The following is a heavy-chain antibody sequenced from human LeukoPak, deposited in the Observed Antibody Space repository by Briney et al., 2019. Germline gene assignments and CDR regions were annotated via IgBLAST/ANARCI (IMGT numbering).Heavy chain of an antibody. CDR1: GFTFSSYW. J-gene: IGHJ4*02. V-gene: IGHV3-7*03. D-gene: IGHD3-10*01. Sequence: PGGSLRLSCAASGFTFSSYWISWVRQAPGKGLEWVANIKQDGSEKYYVDSVKGRFTISRDNAKNSLYLQMNSLRAEDTAVYYCARDPRYYYGSGSYYEFDYWGQGTLVTVSS. CDR2: IKQDGSEK. CDR3: ARDPRYYYGSGSYYEFDY.